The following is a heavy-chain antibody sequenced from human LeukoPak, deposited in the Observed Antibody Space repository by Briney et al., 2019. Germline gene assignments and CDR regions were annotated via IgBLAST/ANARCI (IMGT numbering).Heavy chain of an antibody. J-gene: IGHJ4*02. CDR3: ARDTFEPLVLDF. CDR2: VNAESTDI. V-gene: IGHV3-11*06. Sequence: LSLTCTVSGGSISSSSYYWGWIRQPPGKGLEWVAYVNAESTDILYADSVRGRFTISRDNAKNSLYLQMNSLRAEDRGVYYCARDTFEPLVLDFWGQGTLVTVSS. CDR1: GGSISSSSYY. D-gene: IGHD6-13*01.